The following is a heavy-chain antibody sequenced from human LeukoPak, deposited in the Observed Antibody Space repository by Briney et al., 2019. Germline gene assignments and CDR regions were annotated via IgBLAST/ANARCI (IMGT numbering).Heavy chain of an antibody. CDR3: ARQVDYGSGSYYWFDP. J-gene: IGHJ5*02. CDR1: GGSISSYY. D-gene: IGHD3-10*01. CDR2: IYYSGSP. Sequence: SETLSLTCTVSGGSISSYYWSWIRQPPGKGLEWLGYIYYSGSPNYNPSLKSRVTISVDTSKNQFSLKLSSVTAADTAVYYCARQVDYGSGSYYWFDPWGQGTLVTVSS. V-gene: IGHV4-59*08.